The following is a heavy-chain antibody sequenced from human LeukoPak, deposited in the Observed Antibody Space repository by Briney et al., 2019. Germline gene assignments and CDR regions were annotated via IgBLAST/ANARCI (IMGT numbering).Heavy chain of an antibody. D-gene: IGHD2-2*01. CDR2: INPNSGGT. Sequence: ASVKVSCKXSGYTFTGYYMHWVRQAPRQGLEWMGRINPNSGGTNYSQKFQGRVTMTRDTSISTAYMELSRLRSDDTAVYYCARSRSRDCSSTSCYSYGLDYWGQGTLVTVSS. J-gene: IGHJ4*02. CDR3: ARSRSRDCSSTSCYSYGLDY. CDR1: GYTFTGYY. V-gene: IGHV1-2*06.